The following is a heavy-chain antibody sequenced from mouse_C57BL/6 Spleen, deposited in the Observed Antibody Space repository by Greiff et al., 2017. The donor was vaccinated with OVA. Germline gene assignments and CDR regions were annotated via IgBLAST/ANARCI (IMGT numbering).Heavy chain of an antibody. CDR3: ARSRGFYGYWDFDY. Sequence: QVQLQQSGPELVKPGASVKISCKASGYAFSSSWMNWVKQRPGKGLEWIGRIYPGDGDTNYNGKFKGKATLTADKSSSTAYMQLSSLTSEDSAVYFCARSRGFYGYWDFDYWGQGTTLTVSS. J-gene: IGHJ2*01. V-gene: IGHV1-82*01. CDR2: IYPGDGDT. D-gene: IGHD2-2*01. CDR1: GYAFSSSW.